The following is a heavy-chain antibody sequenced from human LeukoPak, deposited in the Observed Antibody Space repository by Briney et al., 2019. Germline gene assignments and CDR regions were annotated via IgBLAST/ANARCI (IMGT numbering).Heavy chain of an antibody. V-gene: IGHV4-59*01. CDR3: ARAEQWLWAFDI. CDR2: IYYSGST. D-gene: IGHD6-19*01. Sequence: PSETLSLTCTVSGGSISSYYWSWIRQPPGKGLEWIGYIYYSGSTNYNPSLKSRVTISVDTSKNQFSLKLGSVTAADTAVYYCARAEQWLWAFDIWGQGTMVTVSS. J-gene: IGHJ3*02. CDR1: GGSISSYY.